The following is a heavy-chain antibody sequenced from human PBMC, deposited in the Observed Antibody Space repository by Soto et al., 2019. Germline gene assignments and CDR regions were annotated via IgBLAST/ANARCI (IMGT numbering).Heavy chain of an antibody. CDR1: GIPVSSNY. J-gene: IGHJ6*02. CDR3: ARDGPYYYASRMDV. Sequence: EVQLVESGGGLVQPGGSLRLSCAASGIPVSSNYMTWVRQAPGKGLEWVSVLHSGGDTYYANPVKGRFTISSHDSTNTLFLQMNSLTAEDTAVYYCARDGPYYYASRMDVWGQGTTVTVSS. V-gene: IGHV3-53*04. CDR2: LHSGGDT. D-gene: IGHD3-10*01.